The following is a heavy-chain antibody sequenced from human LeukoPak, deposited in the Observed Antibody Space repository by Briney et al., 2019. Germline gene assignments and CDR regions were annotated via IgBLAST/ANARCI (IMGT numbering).Heavy chain of an antibody. CDR2: IYTSGST. CDR1: GGSISSGSYY. D-gene: IGHD3-10*01. V-gene: IGHV4-61*02. Sequence: NASETLSLTCTVSGGSISSGSYYWSWIRQPAGKGLEWIGRIYTSGSTNYNPSLKSRVTISVDTSKNQFSLKLSSVTAADTAVYYCARAARVRGVIMESYYYYYMDVWGKGTTVTISS. J-gene: IGHJ6*03. CDR3: ARAARVRGVIMESYYYYYMDV.